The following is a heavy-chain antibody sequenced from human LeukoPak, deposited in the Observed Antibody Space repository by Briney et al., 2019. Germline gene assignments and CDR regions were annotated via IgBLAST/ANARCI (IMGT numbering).Heavy chain of an antibody. Sequence: SLRLSCAASGFTFDDYAMHWVRQAPGKGLEWVSGISWNSGSIGYADSVKGRFTISRDNAKNSLYLQTNSLRAEDTALYYCAKSTGMIVVDPDFDYWGQGTLVTVSS. CDR1: GFTFDDYA. J-gene: IGHJ4*02. D-gene: IGHD3-22*01. CDR3: AKSTGMIVVDPDFDY. CDR2: ISWNSGSI. V-gene: IGHV3-9*01.